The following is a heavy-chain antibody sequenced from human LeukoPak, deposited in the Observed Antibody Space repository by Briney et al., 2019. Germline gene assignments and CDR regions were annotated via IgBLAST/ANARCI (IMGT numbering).Heavy chain of an antibody. V-gene: IGHV4-38-2*02. CDR3: ARDGEYSSPPVTWFDP. D-gene: IGHD6-6*01. Sequence: PSETLSLTCTVSGYSISSGYYWGWIRQSPGKGLEWIGSIYHSGSTNYIPSLKSRVTISVDTSKNQFSLKLSSVTAADTAVYYCARDGEYSSPPVTWFDPWGQGTLVTVSS. CDR2: IYHSGST. J-gene: IGHJ5*02. CDR1: GYSISSGYY.